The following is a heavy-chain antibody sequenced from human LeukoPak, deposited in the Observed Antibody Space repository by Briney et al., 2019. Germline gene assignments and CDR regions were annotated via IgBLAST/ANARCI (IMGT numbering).Heavy chain of an antibody. CDR3: ARDRGSRANFDY. CDR2: ISSSSSYI. V-gene: IGHV3-21*01. J-gene: IGHJ4*02. CDR1: GFTFSSYS. Sequence: AGGSLRLSCAASGFTFSSYSMNWVRQAPGKGLEWVSSISSSSSYIYYADSVKGRFTISRDNAKNSLYLQTNSLRAEDTAVYYCARDRGSRANFDYWGQGTLVTVSS. D-gene: IGHD3-10*01.